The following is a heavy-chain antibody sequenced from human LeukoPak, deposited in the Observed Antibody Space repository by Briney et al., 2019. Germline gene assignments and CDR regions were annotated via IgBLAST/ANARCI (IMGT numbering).Heavy chain of an antibody. CDR3: AKGGHDFNPFYW. V-gene: IGHV3-23*01. CDR2: ISGSGGST. CDR1: GFTFSSYA. D-gene: IGHD2-21*02. J-gene: IGHJ4*02. Sequence: PGGSLRLSCAASGFTFSSYAMSWVRQAPGKGLEWVSAISGSGGSTYYADSVKGRFTISRDNSKNMLFLQLNSLRAEDSAVYYCAKGGHDFNPFYWWGQGTLVTVSS.